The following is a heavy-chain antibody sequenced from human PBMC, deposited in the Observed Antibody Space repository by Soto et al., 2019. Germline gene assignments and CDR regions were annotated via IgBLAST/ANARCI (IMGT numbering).Heavy chain of an antibody. Sequence: VGSLRLSCAASGFTFSSYAMHWVRQAPGKGLEWVAVISYDGSNKYYADSVKGRFTISRDNSKNTLYLQMNSLRAEDTAVYYCASAGKVSYYYDSSGYYPIDYWGQGTQVTVSS. V-gene: IGHV3-30-3*01. D-gene: IGHD3-22*01. J-gene: IGHJ4*02. CDR2: ISYDGSNK. CDR1: GFTFSSYA. CDR3: ASAGKVSYYYDSSGYYPIDY.